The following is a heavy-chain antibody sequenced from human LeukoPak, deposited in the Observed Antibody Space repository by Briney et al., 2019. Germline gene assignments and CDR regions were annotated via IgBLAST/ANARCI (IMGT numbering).Heavy chain of an antibody. CDR1: GFTFSSYW. D-gene: IGHD6-6*01. J-gene: IGHJ4*02. CDR3: ARDKGTSYLSSFDY. V-gene: IGHV3-74*01. CDR2: IESDGST. Sequence: PGGSLRLSCAASGFTFSSYWMHWVRQTPGKGLMWVSRIESDGSTIYADSVKDRFTISRDNSKNTLYLQMNSLRAADTAVYYCARDKGTSYLSSFDYWGQGTLVTVSS.